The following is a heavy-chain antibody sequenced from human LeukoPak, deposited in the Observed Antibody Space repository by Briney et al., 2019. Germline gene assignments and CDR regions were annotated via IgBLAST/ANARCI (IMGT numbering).Heavy chain of an antibody. D-gene: IGHD2-15*01. CDR2: IYYGGST. J-gene: IGHJ5*02. V-gene: IGHV4-39*01. CDR3: ARAPDCSGGNCYALNWFDP. Sequence: SETLSLTCTVSGGSISSSSYSWGWIRQPPGKGLEWIGSIYYGGSTYFNPSLKSRVTISVDTSKNQFSLNLSSLTAADTAVYFCARAPDCSGGNCYALNWFDPWGQGTLVTVSS. CDR1: GGSISSSSYS.